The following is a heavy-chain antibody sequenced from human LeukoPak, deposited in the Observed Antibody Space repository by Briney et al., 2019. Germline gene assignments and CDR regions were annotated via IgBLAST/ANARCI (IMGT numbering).Heavy chain of an antibody. CDR1: GYTFTSYA. J-gene: IGHJ6*02. CDR3: ATDHSTMVRGVSLRYGMDV. CDR2: INAGNGNT. D-gene: IGHD3-10*01. Sequence: ASVKVSCKASGYTFTSYAMHWVRQAPGQRLEWMGWINAGNGNTKYSQKFQGRVTITRDTSTSTAYMELSSLRSEDTAVYYCATDHSTMVRGVSLRYGMDVWGQGTTVTVSS. V-gene: IGHV1-3*01.